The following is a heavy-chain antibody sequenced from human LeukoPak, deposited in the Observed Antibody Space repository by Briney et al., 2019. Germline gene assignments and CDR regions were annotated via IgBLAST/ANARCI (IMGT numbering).Heavy chain of an antibody. V-gene: IGHV3-13*01. CDR3: AKGGDTNYYMDV. J-gene: IGHJ6*03. Sequence: PGGSLRLSCAASGFTFSSYDMHWVRQATGKGLEWVSAIGTAGDTYYPGSVKGRFTISRENAKNSLYLQMNSLRAGDTAVYYCAKGGDTNYYMDVWGKGTTVTISS. D-gene: IGHD2-21*01. CDR2: IGTAGDT. CDR1: GFTFSSYD.